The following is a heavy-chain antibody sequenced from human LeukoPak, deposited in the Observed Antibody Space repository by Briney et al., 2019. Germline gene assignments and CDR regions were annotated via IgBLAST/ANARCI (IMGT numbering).Heavy chain of an antibody. D-gene: IGHD1-26*01. Sequence: PGGSLRLSCAASGFTFSSYWMSWVRQAPGKGLEWVANIKQDGSEKYYVDSVKGRFTISRDNAKNSLYLQMNSLRAEDTAVYYCAREKGYSGKLGFDYWGQRTLVTVSS. CDR1: GFTFSSYW. J-gene: IGHJ4*02. CDR3: AREKGYSGKLGFDY. CDR2: IKQDGSEK. V-gene: IGHV3-7*01.